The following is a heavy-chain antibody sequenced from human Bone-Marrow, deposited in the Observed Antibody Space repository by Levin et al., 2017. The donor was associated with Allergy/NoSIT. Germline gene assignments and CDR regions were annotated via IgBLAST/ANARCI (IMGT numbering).Heavy chain of an antibody. V-gene: IGHV3-30*04. D-gene: IGHD4/OR15-4a*01. CDR2: VSYDGRSK. CDR1: GFTFSSHA. Sequence: PGGSLRLSCAASGFTFSSHAMHWVRQAPGKGLEWVAAVSYDGRSKYHADSVKGRITISRDNSKNTVDLQVNRLRAEDTGVYYCARDTYGDQGGPLDYWGQGILVSVSS. J-gene: IGHJ4*02. CDR3: ARDTYGDQGGPLDY.